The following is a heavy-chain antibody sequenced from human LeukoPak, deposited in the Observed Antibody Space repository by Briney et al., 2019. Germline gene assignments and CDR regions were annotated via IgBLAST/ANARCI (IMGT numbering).Heavy chain of an antibody. CDR1: GYTFTSYD. CDR2: MNPNSGNT. V-gene: IGHV1-8*01. CDR3: ARDVVRGAINWFDP. Sequence: GASVKVSCKASGYTFTSYDINWVRQATGQGLEWMGWMNPNSGNTGYAQKFQGRVTMTRDTSISTAYMELSRLRSDDTAVYYCARDVVRGAINWFDPWGQGTLVTVSS. D-gene: IGHD3-10*01. J-gene: IGHJ5*02.